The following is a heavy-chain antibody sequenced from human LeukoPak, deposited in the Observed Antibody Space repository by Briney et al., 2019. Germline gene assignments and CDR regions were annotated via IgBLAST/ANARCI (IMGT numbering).Heavy chain of an antibody. CDR3: ARFHSGPSGWYVLWYFDL. CDR1: GGSVSSYY. Sequence: SETLSLTCTVSGGSVSSYYWSWIRQPPGKGLEWIGYIYNSENTKYNSSLESRVTISVDTSRNQFFLKLSSVTAADTAVYYCARFHSGPSGWYVLWYFDLWGRGTLVTVSS. V-gene: IGHV4-4*09. D-gene: IGHD6-19*01. CDR2: IYNSENT. J-gene: IGHJ2*01.